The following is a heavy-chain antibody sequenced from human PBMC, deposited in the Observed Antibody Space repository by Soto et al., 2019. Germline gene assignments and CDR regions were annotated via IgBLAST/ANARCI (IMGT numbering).Heavy chain of an antibody. CDR3: ASIPLPGSSGYYSYGMDV. J-gene: IGHJ6*02. D-gene: IGHD2-2*02. V-gene: IGHV3-21*01. CDR1: GFTCSSYS. Sequence: GGSLRLSCAASGFTCSSYSMNWVRQAPGKGLEWVSSISTSSSYRYYVDSVKGRFTISRDNAKNSLYLQMNSLRAEDTAVYYCASIPLPGSSGYYSYGMDVWGQGTTVTVSS. CDR2: ISTSSSYR.